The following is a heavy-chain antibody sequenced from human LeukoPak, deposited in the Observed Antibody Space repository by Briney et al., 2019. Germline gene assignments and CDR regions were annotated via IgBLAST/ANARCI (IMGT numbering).Heavy chain of an antibody. CDR1: GYTFTSYD. D-gene: IGHD3-16*02. Sequence: ASVKVSCKASGYTFTSYDINWVRQATGQGLEWMGWMDPNSGNTGYAQKFQGRVAMTRNTSISTAYMELSSLRSEDTAVYYCARVITFGGVIVLFDYWGQGTLVTVSS. J-gene: IGHJ4*02. V-gene: IGHV1-8*01. CDR3: ARVITFGGVIVLFDY. CDR2: MDPNSGNT.